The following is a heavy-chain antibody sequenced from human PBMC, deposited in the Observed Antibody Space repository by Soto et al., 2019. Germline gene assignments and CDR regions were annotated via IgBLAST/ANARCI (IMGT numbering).Heavy chain of an antibody. CDR1: GFAFSSYG. D-gene: IGHD3-10*01. V-gene: IGHV3-33*01. CDR3: ARVYGSGTYPMDY. Sequence: QVQLVESGGGVVQPGRSLRLSCAASGFAFSSYGMHWVRQAPGKGLEWVTVIWSGGSEKYYADSVKGRFTISRDNPKNTMNMQMTSLRAEDTDVDYCARVYGSGTYPMDYWGQGTPVTVSS. J-gene: IGHJ4*02. CDR2: IWSGGSEK.